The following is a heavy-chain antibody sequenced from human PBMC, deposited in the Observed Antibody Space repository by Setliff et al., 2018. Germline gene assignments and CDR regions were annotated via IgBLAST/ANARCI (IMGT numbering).Heavy chain of an antibody. CDR1: GYSISSGHF. D-gene: IGHD2-21*01. CDR2: IFHSGST. J-gene: IGHJ2*01. CDR3: ARAQVVFAISAPVWYFEV. Sequence: PSETLSLTCGVSGYSISSGHFWGWIRQPPGKGLEWLGNIFHSGSTNYNPSLKSRVSISVEKSKNQFSLKLTSVTAADTAVYYCARAQVVFAISAPVWYFEVWGRGTQVTVSS. V-gene: IGHV4-38-2*01.